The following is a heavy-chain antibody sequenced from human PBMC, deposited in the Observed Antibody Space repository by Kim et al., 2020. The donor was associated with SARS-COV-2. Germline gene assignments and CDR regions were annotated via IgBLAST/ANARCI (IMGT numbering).Heavy chain of an antibody. CDR3: ARVAMGYHDAFDI. V-gene: IGHV3-53*01. D-gene: IGHD5-18*01. CDR1: GFTVSSNY. Sequence: GGSLRLSCAASGFTVSSNYMSWVRQAPGKGLEWVSVIYSGGSTYYADSVKGRFTISRDNSKNTLYLQMNSLRAEDTAVYYCARVAMGYHDAFDIWGQGTMVTVSS. J-gene: IGHJ3*02. CDR2: IYSGGST.